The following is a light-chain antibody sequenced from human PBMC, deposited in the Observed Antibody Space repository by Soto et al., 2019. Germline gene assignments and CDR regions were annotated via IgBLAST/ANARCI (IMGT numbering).Light chain of an antibody. CDR3: QQYGNSPYT. Sequence: EIVLTQSPGTLSLSPGERATLSCRASQSVSSSYLAWYQQKPGQAPRLLIHGASSRATGIPDRFSGSGSGTDFTLTISGLEPEDFAVYYCQQYGNSPYTFGQGTSLEIK. V-gene: IGKV3-20*01. CDR2: GAS. J-gene: IGKJ2*01. CDR1: QSVSSSY.